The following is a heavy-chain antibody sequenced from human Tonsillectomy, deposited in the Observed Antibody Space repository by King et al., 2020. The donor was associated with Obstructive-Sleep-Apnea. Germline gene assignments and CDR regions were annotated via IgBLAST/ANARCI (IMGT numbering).Heavy chain of an antibody. J-gene: IGHJ4*02. Sequence: VQLVESGGGLVQPGGSLRLSCAASGFTFSSYWMSWVRQAPGKGLEWVANIKQDGSEKYYVDSVKGRFTISRDNAKNSLYLQMNSLRAEDTAVYYCARDSYYYDSSGILDYWGQGTLVTVSS. V-gene: IGHV3-7*03. CDR2: IKQDGSEK. CDR3: ARDSYYYDSSGILDY. CDR1: GFTFSSYW. D-gene: IGHD3-22*01.